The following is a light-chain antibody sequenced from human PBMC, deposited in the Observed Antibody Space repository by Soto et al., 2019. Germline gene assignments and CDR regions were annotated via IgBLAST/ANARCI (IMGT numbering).Light chain of an antibody. Sequence: EIVLTHSPATLSLSPCERATLSWRASQSVSSYLAWYQQKPGQAPRLLIYDASNRATGIPARFSGSGSGTDFTLTISSLEPEDFAVYYCQQRSNWRSTFGQGTRLEIK. V-gene: IGKV3-11*01. CDR2: DAS. CDR3: QQRSNWRST. CDR1: QSVSSY. J-gene: IGKJ5*01.